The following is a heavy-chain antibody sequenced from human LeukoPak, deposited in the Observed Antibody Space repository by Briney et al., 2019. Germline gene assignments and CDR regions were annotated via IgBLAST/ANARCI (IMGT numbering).Heavy chain of an antibody. CDR2: IWYDGSNT. CDR3: ARGDDAFDI. CDR1: GFTFSTYN. Sequence: ERSLRRSCAASGFTFSTYNMHWVRQAPGTGLEWVAVIWYDGSNTYYADSVKGRFTISRDNSKNTLYVQMNSLRAEDTAVYYCARGDDAFDIWGQGTMVTVSS. J-gene: IGHJ3*02. V-gene: IGHV3-33*01.